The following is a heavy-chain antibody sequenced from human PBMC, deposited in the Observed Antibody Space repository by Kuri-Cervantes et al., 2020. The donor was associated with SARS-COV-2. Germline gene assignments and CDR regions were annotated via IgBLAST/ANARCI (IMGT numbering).Heavy chain of an antibody. CDR3: ARSLWFGEVGDAFDI. V-gene: IGHV3-21*01. CDR2: ISSSSSYI. Sequence: ETLSLTCAASGFTFSSYSMNWVRQAPGKGLEWVSSISSSSSYIYYADSVKGRFTISRDNAKNSLYLQMNSLRAEDTAVYYCARSLWFGEVGDAFDIWGQGTMVTVSS. CDR1: GFTFSSYS. D-gene: IGHD3-10*01. J-gene: IGHJ3*02.